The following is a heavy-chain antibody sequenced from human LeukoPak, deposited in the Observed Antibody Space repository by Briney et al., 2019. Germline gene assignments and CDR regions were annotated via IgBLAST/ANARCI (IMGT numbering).Heavy chain of an antibody. Sequence: GGSLRLSCAASGFTFSSYDMHWVRQATGKGLEWVSVIGTAGDTYYPDSVKGRFTISRDNAKNSLYLQMNSLRAGDTAVYYCARESCSGSTCYLYDYWGQGTLVTVSS. V-gene: IGHV3-13*01. CDR2: IGTAGDT. J-gene: IGHJ4*02. CDR3: ARESCSGSTCYLYDY. CDR1: GFTFSSYD. D-gene: IGHD2-15*01.